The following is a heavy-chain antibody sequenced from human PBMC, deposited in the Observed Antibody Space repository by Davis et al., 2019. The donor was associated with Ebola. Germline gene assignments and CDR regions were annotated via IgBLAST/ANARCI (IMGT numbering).Heavy chain of an antibody. CDR1: GGSISSSSYY. D-gene: IGHD1-26*01. CDR3: ARRGGGSYSHFDY. CDR2: IYYSGST. Sequence: PSETLSLTCTVSGGSISSSSYYWGWIRQPPGKGLEWIGSIYYSGSTYYNPSLKSRVTISVDTSKNQFSLKLSSVTAADTAVYYCARRGGGSYSHFDYWGQGTLVTVSS. J-gene: IGHJ4*02. V-gene: IGHV4-39*01.